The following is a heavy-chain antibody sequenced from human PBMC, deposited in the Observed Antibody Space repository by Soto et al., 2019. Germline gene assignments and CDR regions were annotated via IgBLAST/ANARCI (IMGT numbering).Heavy chain of an antibody. CDR1: GFTFSSYG. CDR2: ISYDGSNK. V-gene: IGHV3-30*18. Sequence: GGSLRLSCAASGFTFSSYGMHWVRQAPGKGLEWVAVISYDGSNKYYADSVKGRFTISRDNSKNTLYLQMNSLRAEDTAVYYCAKDRDYWLGWFDPWGQGTLVTVSS. J-gene: IGHJ5*02. CDR3: AKDRDYWLGWFDP. D-gene: IGHD3-9*01.